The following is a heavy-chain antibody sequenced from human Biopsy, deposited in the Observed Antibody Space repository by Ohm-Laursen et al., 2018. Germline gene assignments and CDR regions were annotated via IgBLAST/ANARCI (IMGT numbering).Heavy chain of an antibody. D-gene: IGHD3-16*01. Sequence: SQTLSLTCAVYGGSFSGYYWSWIRQPPGKGLEGIGEINHRGSTNYNPSPKSRVTISVDTARNQFSLKLRSVTAADTAVYYCARAVDYYDPYYYYGLDVWGQGTTVTVSS. CDR3: ARAVDYYDPYYYYGLDV. J-gene: IGHJ6*02. CDR2: INHRGST. V-gene: IGHV4-34*01. CDR1: GGSFSGYY.